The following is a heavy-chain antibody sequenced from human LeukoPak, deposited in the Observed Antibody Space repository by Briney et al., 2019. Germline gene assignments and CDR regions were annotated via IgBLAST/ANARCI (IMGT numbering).Heavy chain of an antibody. CDR2: MNPNSGNT. D-gene: IGHD4-11*01. Sequence: ASVKVSCKASGGTFSSYAISWVRQAPGQGLEWMGWMNPNSGNTGYAQKFQGRVTMTRNTSISTAYMELSSLRSEDTAVSYCARGRRGLQQNWGQGTLVTVSS. J-gene: IGHJ4*02. CDR1: GGTFSSYA. V-gene: IGHV1-8*02. CDR3: ARGRRGLQQN.